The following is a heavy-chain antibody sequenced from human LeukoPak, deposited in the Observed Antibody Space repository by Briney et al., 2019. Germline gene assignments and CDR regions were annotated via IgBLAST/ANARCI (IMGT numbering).Heavy chain of an antibody. V-gene: IGHV3-21*01. D-gene: IGHD6-13*01. Sequence: SGGSLRLSCAASGFTFSSYSMHWVRQAPGKGLEWVSSISSSSSYIYYADSVKGRFTISRDNAKNSLYLQMNSLRAEDTAVYYCARVGETAAGPHYYYYGMDVWGQGTTVTVSS. CDR1: GFTFSSYS. CDR3: ARVGETAAGPHYYYYGMDV. J-gene: IGHJ6*02. CDR2: ISSSSSYI.